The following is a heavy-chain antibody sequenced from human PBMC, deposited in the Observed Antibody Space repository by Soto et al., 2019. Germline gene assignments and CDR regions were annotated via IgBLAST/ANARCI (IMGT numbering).Heavy chain of an antibody. CDR2: INSDGSST. V-gene: IGHV3-74*01. J-gene: IGHJ6*02. CDR3: ASPSYSSSSAWGMDV. CDR1: GFTFSSYW. Sequence: GGSLRLSCAASGFTFSSYWMHWVRQAPGKGLVWVSRINSDGSSTSYADSVKGRFTISRDNAKNTLYLQMNSLRAEDTAVYYCASPSYSSSSAWGMDVWGQGITVTVSS. D-gene: IGHD6-6*01.